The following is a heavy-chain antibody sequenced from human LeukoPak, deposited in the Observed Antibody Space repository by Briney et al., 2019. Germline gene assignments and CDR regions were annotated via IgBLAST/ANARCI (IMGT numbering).Heavy chain of an antibody. CDR2: ISAYNGNT. V-gene: IGHV1-18*01. D-gene: IGHD3-16*02. CDR1: GYTFTSYG. Sequence: ASVTVSCKASGYTFTSYGISWVRQAPGQGLEWMGWISAYNGNTNYAQKLQGRVTMTTDTSTSTAYMELRSLRSDDTAVYYCAREGDYVWGSYRLPLDYWGQGTLVTVSS. J-gene: IGHJ4*02. CDR3: AREGDYVWGSYRLPLDY.